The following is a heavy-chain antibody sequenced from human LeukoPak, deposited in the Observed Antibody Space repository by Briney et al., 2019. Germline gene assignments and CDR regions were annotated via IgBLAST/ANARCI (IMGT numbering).Heavy chain of an antibody. CDR3: AKSHFVNGGLDY. Sequence: KAGRSLRLSCAASGFTFSDYYMCWIRQAPGKGLEWVSYISSSSSYTNYADSVKGRFTISRDNAKNSLYLQMNSLRAEDTAVYYCAKSHFVNGGLDYWGQGTLVTVSS. V-gene: IGHV3-11*03. J-gene: IGHJ4*02. CDR2: ISSSSSYT. CDR1: GFTFSDYY. D-gene: IGHD4-23*01.